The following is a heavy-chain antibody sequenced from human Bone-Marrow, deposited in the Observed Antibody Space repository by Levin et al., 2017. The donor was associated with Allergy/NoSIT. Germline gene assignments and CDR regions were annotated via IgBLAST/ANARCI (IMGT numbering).Heavy chain of an antibody. D-gene: IGHD3-22*01. CDR1: GGSISSYY. CDR2: IYTSGST. J-gene: IGHJ4*02. Sequence: GSLRLSCTVSGGSISSYYWSWIRQPAGKGLEWIGRIYTSGSTNYNPSPKSRVTMSVDTSKNQFSLKLSSVTAADTAVYYCARMESLYYYDSSGYHYYFDCWGQGTLVTVSS. V-gene: IGHV4-4*07. CDR3: ARMESLYYYDSSGYHYYFDC.